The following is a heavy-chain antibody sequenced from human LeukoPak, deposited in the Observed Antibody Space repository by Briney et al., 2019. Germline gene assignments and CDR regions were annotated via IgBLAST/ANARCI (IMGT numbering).Heavy chain of an antibody. D-gene: IGHD1-26*01. V-gene: IGHV3-33*06. CDR2: IWYDGSNK. CDR1: GFTFSSYG. CDR3: AKSSGSWEGFDY. J-gene: IGHJ4*02. Sequence: GRSLRLSCAASGFTFSSYGMHWVRQAPGKGLEWVAVIWYDGSNKYYADSVKGRFTISRDNSKNTLYLQMNSLRAEDTAVYYCAKSSGSWEGFDYWGQGTLVTVSS.